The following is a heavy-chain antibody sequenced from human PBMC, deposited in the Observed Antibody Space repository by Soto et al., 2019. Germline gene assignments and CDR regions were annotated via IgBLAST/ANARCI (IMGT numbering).Heavy chain of an antibody. D-gene: IGHD2-15*01. Sequence: QVQLVESGGGVVQPGRSLRLSCAASGFTFSSYAMHWVRQAPGKGLEWVAVISYDGSNKYYADSVKGRFTISRDNSKNTLYLPMNSLRAEDTAVYYCARDRGPYCSGGSCYSLSYWGQGTLVTVSS. J-gene: IGHJ4*02. CDR2: ISYDGSNK. CDR3: ARDRGPYCSGGSCYSLSY. V-gene: IGHV3-30-3*01. CDR1: GFTFSSYA.